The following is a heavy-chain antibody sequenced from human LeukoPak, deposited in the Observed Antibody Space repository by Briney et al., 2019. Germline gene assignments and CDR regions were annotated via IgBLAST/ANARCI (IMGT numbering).Heavy chain of an antibody. CDR3: AKDKSVRYSGSFTYGDYFDY. V-gene: IGHV3-23*01. Sequence: GGSLRLSCAASGFTFSSYAMSWVRQAPGKGLEWVSTISGSGGSTYCADSVKGRFTISRDNSKNTLYLQMNSLRAEDTAVYYCAKDKSVRYSGSFTYGDYFDYWGQGTLVTVSS. J-gene: IGHJ4*02. CDR2: ISGSGGST. D-gene: IGHD1-26*01. CDR1: GFTFSSYA.